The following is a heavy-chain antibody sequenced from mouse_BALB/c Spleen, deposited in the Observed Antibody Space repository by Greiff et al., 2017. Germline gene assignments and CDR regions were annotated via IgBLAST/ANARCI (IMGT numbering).Heavy chain of an antibody. CDR1: GFTFSSFG. V-gene: IGHV5-17*02. Sequence: EVKLVESGGGLVQPGGSRKLSCAASGFTFSSFGMHWVRQAPEKGLEWVAYISSGSSTIYYADTVKGRFTISRDNPKNTLFLQMTSLRSEDTAMYYCARGGFKAWFAYWGQGTLVTVSA. CDR3: ARGGFKAWFAY. CDR2: ISSGSSTI. J-gene: IGHJ3*01.